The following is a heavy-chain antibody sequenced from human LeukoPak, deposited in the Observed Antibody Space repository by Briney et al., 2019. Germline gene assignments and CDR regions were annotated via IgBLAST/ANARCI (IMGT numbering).Heavy chain of an antibody. J-gene: IGHJ4*02. Sequence: PGGSLRLSCAASGFTFSSYSMNWVRQAPGKGLEWVSSISSSSSYIYYADSVKGRLTISRDNAKNSLYLQMNSLRAEDTAVYYCARVRRDDYGGNSGYFDYWGQGTLVTVSS. CDR2: ISSSSSYI. CDR3: ARVRRDDYGGNSGYFDY. V-gene: IGHV3-21*01. CDR1: GFTFSSYS. D-gene: IGHD4-23*01.